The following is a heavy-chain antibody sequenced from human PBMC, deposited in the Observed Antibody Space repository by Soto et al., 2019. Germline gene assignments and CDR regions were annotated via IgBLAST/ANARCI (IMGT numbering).Heavy chain of an antibody. Sequence: ASVKVSCKASGYTFTSYAMHWVRQAPGQRLEWMGWINAGNGDTKYSQKFQGRVTITRDTSASTAYMELSSLRSEDTAVYYCARSIAAAGTLLSWGHGTLVTVSS. CDR2: INAGNGDT. V-gene: IGHV1-3*01. CDR3: ARSIAAAGTLLS. D-gene: IGHD6-13*01. CDR1: GYTFTSYA. J-gene: IGHJ4*01.